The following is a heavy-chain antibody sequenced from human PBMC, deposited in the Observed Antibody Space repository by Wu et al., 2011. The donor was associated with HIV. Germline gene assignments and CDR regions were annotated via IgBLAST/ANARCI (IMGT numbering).Heavy chain of an antibody. CDR3: ARVAETSRRVRPLLWFGSYYNGGYYYYRYGR. J-gene: IGHJ6*02. CDR1: GGTFSSYA. Sequence: QVQLVQSGAEVKKPGSSVKVSCKASGGTFSSYAISWVRQAPGQGLEWMGGIIPIFGTANYAQKFQGRVTITTDESTSTAYMELSSLRSEDTAVYYCARVAETSRRVRPLLWFGSYYNGGYYYYRYGRLGRRDHGSPS. D-gene: IGHD3-10*01. CDR2: IIPIFGTA. V-gene: IGHV1-69*05.